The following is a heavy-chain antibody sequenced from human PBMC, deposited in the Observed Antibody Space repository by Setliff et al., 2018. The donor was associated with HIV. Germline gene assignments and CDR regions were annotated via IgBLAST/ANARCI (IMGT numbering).Heavy chain of an antibody. CDR2: LSGSGGST. D-gene: IGHD2-15*01. V-gene: IGHV3-48*01. CDR1: GFTFSGYG. Sequence: PGGSLRLSCAASGFTFSGYGMYWVRQAPGKGLEWVSSLSGSGGSTYYADSVKGRFTISRDNAKNSLYLQMNSLRAEDTAVYYCAYCSGGSCYSPFDYWGQGTLVTVSS. CDR3: AYCSGGSCYSPFDY. J-gene: IGHJ4*02.